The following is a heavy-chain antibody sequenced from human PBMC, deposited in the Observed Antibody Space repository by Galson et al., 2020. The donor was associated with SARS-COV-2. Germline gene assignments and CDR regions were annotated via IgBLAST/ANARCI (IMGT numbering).Heavy chain of an antibody. CDR3: ARNRDHDSTGHLDY. CDR1: GFSFSYYG. CDR2: ISFDGSHK. J-gene: IGHJ4*02. D-gene: IGHD3-22*01. V-gene: IGHV3-30*03. Sequence: GESLKISCAASGFSFSYYGMHWVRQAPGKGLESVAYISFDGSHKYYADSLEGRFTISRDNSKNTLYLQMNSLRPEDRAVYYCARNRDHDSTGHLDYWGQGTLVTVSS.